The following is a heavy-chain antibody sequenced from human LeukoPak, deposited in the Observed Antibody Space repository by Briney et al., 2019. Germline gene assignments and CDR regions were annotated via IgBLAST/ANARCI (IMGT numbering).Heavy chain of an antibody. CDR3: ARALSLLLWFGEFGY. CDR1: GYTFTSYY. D-gene: IGHD3-10*01. CDR2: INPSGGST. V-gene: IGHV1-46*01. J-gene: IGHJ4*02. Sequence: GASVKVSCNASGYTFTSYYMHWVRQAPGQGLEWMGIINPSGGSTSYAQKFQGRVTMTRDTSTSTVYMELSSLRSEDTAVYYCARALSLLLWFGEFGYWGQGTLVTVSS.